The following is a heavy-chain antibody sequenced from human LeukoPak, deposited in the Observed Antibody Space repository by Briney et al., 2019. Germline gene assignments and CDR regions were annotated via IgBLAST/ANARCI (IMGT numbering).Heavy chain of an antibody. CDR3: VRGVRI. V-gene: IGHV4-39*01. CDR2: IYYSGST. CDR1: GGSISSSRFS. Sequence: KPSETLSLTCTVSGGSISSSRFSWGWIHQPPGKGLEWIGSIYYSGSTYYNPSLKSRVAISVDTSKNQFSLKLSSVTAADTAVYHCVRGVRIWGQGTIVTVSS. D-gene: IGHD3-10*01. J-gene: IGHJ3*02.